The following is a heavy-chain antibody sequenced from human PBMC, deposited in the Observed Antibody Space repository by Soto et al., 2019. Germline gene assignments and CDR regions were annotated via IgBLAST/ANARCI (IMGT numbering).Heavy chain of an antibody. CDR1: GYTFTSYY. Sequence: ASVKVSCKASGYTFTSYYMHWVRQAPGQGLGWMGIINPSGGSTSYAQKFQGRVTMTRDTSTSTVYMELSSLRSEDTAVYYCATRGRGYMVRGVINYYYGMDVWGQGTTVTVSS. D-gene: IGHD3-10*01. J-gene: IGHJ6*02. CDR3: ATRGRGYMVRGVINYYYGMDV. V-gene: IGHV1-46*01. CDR2: INPSGGST.